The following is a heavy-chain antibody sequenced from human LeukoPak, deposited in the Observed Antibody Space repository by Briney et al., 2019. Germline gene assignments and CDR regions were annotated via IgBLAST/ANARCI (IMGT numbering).Heavy chain of an antibody. CDR2: INPNSGGT. CDR1: GYTFTGYY. J-gene: IGHJ4*02. Sequence: ASVKVSCKASGYTFTGYYMHWARQAPGQGLEWMGWINPNSGGTNYAQKFQGRVTMTRDTSISTAYMELSRLRSDDTAVYYCARVRADCTNGVCYKALGVYYFDYWGQGTLVTVSS. D-gene: IGHD2-8*01. CDR3: ARVRADCTNGVCYKALGVYYFDY. V-gene: IGHV1-2*02.